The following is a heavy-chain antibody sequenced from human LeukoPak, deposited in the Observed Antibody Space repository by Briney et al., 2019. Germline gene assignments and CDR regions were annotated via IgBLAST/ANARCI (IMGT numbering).Heavy chain of an antibody. J-gene: IGHJ4*02. CDR2: IYRSGST. Sequence: SETLSLTCNVSGGSIGSGNYYWTWIRQPPGEGLEWIGYIYRSGSTYYNPSLKSRVTISIDRSDNQFSLKLTSVTAADTAVYYCARALTTIVYFDLWGQGTQVTVSS. CDR1: GGSIGSGNYY. CDR3: ARALTTIVYFDL. V-gene: IGHV4-30-2*01. D-gene: IGHD1-1*01.